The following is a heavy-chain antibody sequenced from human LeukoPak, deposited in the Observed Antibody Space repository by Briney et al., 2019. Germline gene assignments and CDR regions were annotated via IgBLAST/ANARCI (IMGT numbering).Heavy chain of an antibody. CDR1: EFSVGSNY. D-gene: IGHD4-17*01. Sequence: GGSLRLSCAASEFSVGSNYMTWVRQAPGKGLEWVSLIYSGGSTYYADSVKGRFTISRDNSKNTLYLQMNSLRAEDTAVYYCAKEDRLRADYGDSAGDYWGQGTLVTVSS. V-gene: IGHV3-66*01. J-gene: IGHJ4*02. CDR3: AKEDRLRADYGDSAGDY. CDR2: IYSGGST.